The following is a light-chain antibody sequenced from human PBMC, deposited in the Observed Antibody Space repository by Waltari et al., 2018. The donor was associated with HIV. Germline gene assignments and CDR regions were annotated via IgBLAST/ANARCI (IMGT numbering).Light chain of an antibody. CDR2: EDT. CDR3: QSYDNANPSI. Sequence: NFVLTQPHSVSESPGKTVTISCARSSGNIASNHVQWYHQRPGSPANPVIYEDTQRPAGVPDRFSGSIYISSNSASLTIYELRTEDEADYYCQSYDNANPSIFGTGTRVTVL. V-gene: IGLV6-57*01. J-gene: IGLJ1*01. CDR1: SGNIASNH.